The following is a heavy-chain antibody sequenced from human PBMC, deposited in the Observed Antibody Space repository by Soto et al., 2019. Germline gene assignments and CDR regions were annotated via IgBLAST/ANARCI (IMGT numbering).Heavy chain of an antibody. CDR3: ARDHPIVVVTALPFTPFDY. CDR1: GYTFTGYY. Sequence: QVQLVQSGAEVKKPGASVKVSCKASGYTFTGYYIHWVRQAPGQGLEWMGWINPNSGGTNYAQKFQGRVTMTRDTSINTAYMDLSRLRSDDTAVYYCARDHPIVVVTALPFTPFDYWGQGTLVTVSS. V-gene: IGHV1-2*02. D-gene: IGHD2-21*02. J-gene: IGHJ4*02. CDR2: INPNSGGT.